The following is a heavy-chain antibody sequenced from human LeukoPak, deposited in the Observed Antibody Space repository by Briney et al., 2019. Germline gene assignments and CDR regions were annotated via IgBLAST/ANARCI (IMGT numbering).Heavy chain of an antibody. CDR2: IYYSGST. D-gene: IGHD3-10*01. J-gene: IGHJ4*02. CDR1: GGSISSYY. V-gene: IGHV4-59*01. Sequence: PSETLSLTCTVSGGSISSYYWSWIRQPPGKGLEWIGYIYYSGSTNYNPSLKSRVTISVDTSKNQFSLKLSSVTVADTAVYYCARDRSGITVWGQGTLVTVSS. CDR3: ARDRSGITV.